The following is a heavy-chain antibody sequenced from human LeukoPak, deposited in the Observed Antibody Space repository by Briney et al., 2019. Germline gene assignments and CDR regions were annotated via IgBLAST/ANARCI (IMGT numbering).Heavy chain of an antibody. CDR3: ARGVAQRWLQLRGYYFDY. CDR1: GYTFTSYG. V-gene: IGHV1-69*13. D-gene: IGHD5-24*01. CDR2: IIPIYGTA. J-gene: IGHJ4*02. Sequence: SVKVSCKASGYTFTSYGISWVRQAPEQGLQWMGGIIPIYGTANYAQKFQGRVTITGDESTSTAYMELSSLRSEDTAVYYCARGVAQRWLQLRGYYFDYWGQGTLVTVSS.